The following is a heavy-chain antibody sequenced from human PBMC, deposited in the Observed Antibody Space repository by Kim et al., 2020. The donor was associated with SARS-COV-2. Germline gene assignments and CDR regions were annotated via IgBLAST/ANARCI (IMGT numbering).Heavy chain of an antibody. CDR2: TYYRSKWYN. J-gene: IGHJ5*02. V-gene: IGHV6-1*01. CDR3: ARAPPDSSSWYSGWFGP. D-gene: IGHD6-13*01. CDR1: GDSVSSNSAA. Sequence: SQTLSLTCAISGDSVSSNSAAWNWIRQSPSRGLEWLGRTYYRSKWYNDYAVSVKSRITINPDTSKNQFSLQLNSVTPEDTAVYYCARAPPDSSSWYSGWFGPWGQGNLVTVSS.